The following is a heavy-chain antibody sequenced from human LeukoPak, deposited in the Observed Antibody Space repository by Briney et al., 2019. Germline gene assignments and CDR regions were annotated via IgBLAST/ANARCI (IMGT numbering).Heavy chain of an antibody. D-gene: IGHD6-6*01. CDR3: ARDREDSSSDYYYYGMDV. CDR2: IYTSGST. Sequence: SETLSLTCTVSGGSISSYYWSWIRQPAGKGLEWIGRIYTSGSTNYNPSLKSRVTMSVDTSKNQFSLKLSSVTAADTAVYYCARDREDSSSDYYYYGMDVWGRGTTVTVSS. CDR1: GGSISSYY. J-gene: IGHJ6*02. V-gene: IGHV4-4*07.